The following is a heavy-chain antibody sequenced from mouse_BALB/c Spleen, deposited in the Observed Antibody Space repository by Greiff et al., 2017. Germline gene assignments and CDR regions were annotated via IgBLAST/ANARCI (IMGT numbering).Heavy chain of an antibody. CDR3: AREELPYYAMDY. D-gene: IGHD1-1*01. CDR2: INSNGGST. V-gene: IGHV5-6-3*01. J-gene: IGHJ4*01. Sequence: EVMLVESGGGLVQPGGSLKLSCSASGFTFSSYGMSWVRQTPDKRLELVATINSNGGSTYYPDSVKGRFTISRDNAKNTLYLQMSSLKSEDTAMYYCAREELPYYAMDYWGQGTSVTVSS. CDR1: GFTFSSYG.